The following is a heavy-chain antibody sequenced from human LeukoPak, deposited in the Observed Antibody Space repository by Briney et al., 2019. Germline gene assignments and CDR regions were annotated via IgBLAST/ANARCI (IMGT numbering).Heavy chain of an antibody. CDR2: IIPIFGTA. Sequence: SVKVSCKASGGTFSSYAISWVRQAPGQGLEWMGGIIPIFGTASYAQKFQGRVTITADESTSTAYMELSSLRSEDTAVYYCASSVSRYCSGGSCYSGFDPWGQGTLVTVSS. D-gene: IGHD2-15*01. V-gene: IGHV1-69*13. J-gene: IGHJ5*02. CDR3: ASSVSRYCSGGSCYSGFDP. CDR1: GGTFSSYA.